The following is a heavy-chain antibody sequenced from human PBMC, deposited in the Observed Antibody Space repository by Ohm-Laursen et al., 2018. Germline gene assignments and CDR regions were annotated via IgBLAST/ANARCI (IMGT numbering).Heavy chain of an antibody. CDR3: ARAQRLVASANDY. V-gene: IGHV3-74*01. Sequence: SLRLSCAASGFTFSSDWMHWVRQAPGGGLVWVSRIKGDGSETNYADSVKGRFTISRDNAKNTLYLQMNSLRGDDTAVYYCARAQRLVASANDYWGQGTLVTVSS. CDR2: IKGDGSET. J-gene: IGHJ4*02. CDR1: GFTFSSDW. D-gene: IGHD5-12*01.